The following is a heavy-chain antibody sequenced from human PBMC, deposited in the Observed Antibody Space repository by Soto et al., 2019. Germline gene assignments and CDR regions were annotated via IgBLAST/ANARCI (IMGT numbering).Heavy chain of an antibody. CDR1: GITISNYP. D-gene: IGHD3-22*01. V-gene: IGHV3-23*01. CDR3: VKDDGGYPSTAPH. Sequence: EVQLLESGGGLVQHGGSLRLSCAASGITISNYPMSWVRQAPGKGLDWVSGISGSGDRTYYADSAKGRFTISKDISKNSLSLQLDSLRVEDTAVYFCVKDDGGYPSTAPHWGQGTLVTVSS. J-gene: IGHJ4*02. CDR2: ISGSGDRT.